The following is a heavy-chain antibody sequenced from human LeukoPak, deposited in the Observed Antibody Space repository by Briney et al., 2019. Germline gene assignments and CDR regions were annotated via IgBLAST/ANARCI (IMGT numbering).Heavy chain of an antibody. CDR2: ISYDGSNK. J-gene: IGHJ4*02. CDR3: ANFHHPYGDYPIDY. D-gene: IGHD4-17*01. Sequence: GGSLRHSCAASGFTFSSYGMHRVRQAPGKGLEWVAVISYDGSNKYYADSVKGRFTISRDNSKNTLYLQMNSLRAEDTAVYYCANFHHPYGDYPIDYWGQGTLVTVSS. CDR1: GFTFSSYG. V-gene: IGHV3-30*18.